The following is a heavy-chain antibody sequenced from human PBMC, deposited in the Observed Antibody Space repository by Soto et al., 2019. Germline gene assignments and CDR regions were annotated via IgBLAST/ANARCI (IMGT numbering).Heavy chain of an antibody. Sequence: QVTLKESGPVLVKPTETLTLTCTVSGFSLRNTRMGVSWIRQSPGKALEWLAHIFSNDAKSYSPSLKSRLAISRDTSKSQVVLTMTIVAPVETATYYCARSLYVDYVHWYFDLWGRGTLVTVSS. V-gene: IGHV2-26*01. D-gene: IGHD4-17*01. CDR1: GFSLRNTRMG. CDR3: ARSLYVDYVHWYFDL. CDR2: IFSNDAK. J-gene: IGHJ2*01.